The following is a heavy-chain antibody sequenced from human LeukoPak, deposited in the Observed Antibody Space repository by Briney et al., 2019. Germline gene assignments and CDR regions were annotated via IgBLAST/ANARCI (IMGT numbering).Heavy chain of an antibody. CDR1: GGSISSYH. Sequence: PSETLSLTCTVSGGSISSYHWSWFRQAPGKGLEWIGYLYNSGSTNFNPSLKSRVTISVDTSKNQFSLKLSSVTAADTAVYYCARSLHWFDPWGQGTLVTVSS. CDR3: ARSLHWFDP. J-gene: IGHJ5*02. V-gene: IGHV4-59*12. CDR2: LYNSGST.